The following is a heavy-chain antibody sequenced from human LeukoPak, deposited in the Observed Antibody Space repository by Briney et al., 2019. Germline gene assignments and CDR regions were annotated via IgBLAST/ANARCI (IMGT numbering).Heavy chain of an antibody. D-gene: IGHD5-18*01. CDR2: INPNSGGT. Sequence: ASVKVSCKASGYTFTGYYMHWVRQAPGQGLEWMGWINPNSGGTNYAQKFQGRVTMTRDTSISTAYMELSRLRSDEAAVYYCARLVSYGYKLYGMDVWGQGTTVTVSS. CDR3: ARLVSYGYKLYGMDV. V-gene: IGHV1-2*02. J-gene: IGHJ6*02. CDR1: GYTFTGYY.